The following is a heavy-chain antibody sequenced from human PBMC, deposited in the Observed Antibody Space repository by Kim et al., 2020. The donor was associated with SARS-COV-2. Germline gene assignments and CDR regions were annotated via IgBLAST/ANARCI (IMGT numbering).Heavy chain of an antibody. Sequence: SVKGQYTISRDNAKNSLFLQMNSLRAEDTDVYYCARVFSGPNYYYYGLDVWGQGTTVTVSS. J-gene: IGHJ6*02. D-gene: IGHD3-3*01. V-gene: IGHV3-11*04. CDR3: ARVFSGPNYYYYGLDV.